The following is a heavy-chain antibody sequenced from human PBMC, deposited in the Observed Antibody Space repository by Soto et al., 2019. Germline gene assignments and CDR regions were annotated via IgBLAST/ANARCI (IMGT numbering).Heavy chain of an antibody. Sequence: ASVKVSCKASGGTFRNYPISWVRQAPGQGLEWMGWISAHNGNTNYAQKLQGRVTMTTDTSTSTAYMELRSLRSDDTAVYYCARGEPMGDYWGQGTLVTVSS. V-gene: IGHV1-18*01. CDR2: ISAHNGNT. D-gene: IGHD1-26*01. J-gene: IGHJ4*02. CDR3: ARGEPMGDY. CDR1: GGTFRNYP.